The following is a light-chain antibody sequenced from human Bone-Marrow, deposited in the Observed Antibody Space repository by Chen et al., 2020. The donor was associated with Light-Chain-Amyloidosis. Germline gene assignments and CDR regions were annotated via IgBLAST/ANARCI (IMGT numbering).Light chain of an antibody. V-gene: IGLV2-23*02. CDR1: YSDVGSHNF. Sequence: QSALTQPASVSGSPGPSVTIACTGSYSDVGSHNFVSWYQLHPGRAPKLILYGVNNRPPGVSERFSGSKTDNTASLTISGLLGEDEADYYCCSYGGRFSLMFGGGTRLTVL. CDR3: CSYGGRFSLM. J-gene: IGLJ3*02. CDR2: GVN.